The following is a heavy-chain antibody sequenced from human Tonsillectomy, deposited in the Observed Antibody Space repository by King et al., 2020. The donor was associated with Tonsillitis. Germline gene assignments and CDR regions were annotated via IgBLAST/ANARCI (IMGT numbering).Heavy chain of an antibody. J-gene: IGHJ4*02. CDR1: GGSISSYY. V-gene: IGHV4-59*01. D-gene: IGHD3-3*01. Sequence: VPLQESGPGLVKPSETLSLTCTVSGGSISSYYWSWIRQPPGKGLEWIGYIYYSGSTNYNPSLKSRVTISVDTSKNQFSLKLSSVTAADTAVYYCARASTIFGVVIGIDYWGQGTLVTVSS. CDR2: IYYSGST. CDR3: ARASTIFGVVIGIDY.